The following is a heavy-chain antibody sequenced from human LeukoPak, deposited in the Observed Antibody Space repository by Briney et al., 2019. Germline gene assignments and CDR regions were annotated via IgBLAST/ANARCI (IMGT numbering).Heavy chain of an antibody. CDR3: ARHSRSAYSGYENAFDI. V-gene: IGHV4-39*01. D-gene: IGHD5-12*01. CDR1: GDSISSSSYY. J-gene: IGHJ3*02. Sequence: PSETLSLTCTVSGDSISSSSYYWDWIRQPPGKGLEWIGNVYYSTNTYYNPSLKSRVTISVDTSKNQFSLKLSSMTAADTAIYYCARHSRSAYSGYENAFDIWGQGTVVTVSS. CDR2: VYYSTNT.